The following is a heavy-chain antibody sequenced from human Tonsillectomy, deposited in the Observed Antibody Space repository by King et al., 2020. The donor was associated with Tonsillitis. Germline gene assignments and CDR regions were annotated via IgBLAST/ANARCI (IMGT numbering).Heavy chain of an antibody. CDR3: AVLCPAYGDFEGFDY. V-gene: IGHV1-18*04. CDR1: GYTFTSFG. J-gene: IGHJ4*02. CDR2: ISTYNGNT. D-gene: IGHD4-17*01. Sequence: QLVQSGAEVKKPGASVKVSCKASGYTFTSFGFSWVRQAPGQGLEWMGWISTYNGNTNYAHKVQGRVTMTTDTSTSTVYMELRRLTSDDTDVYYCAVLCPAYGDFEGFDYCGQGTLVTVSS.